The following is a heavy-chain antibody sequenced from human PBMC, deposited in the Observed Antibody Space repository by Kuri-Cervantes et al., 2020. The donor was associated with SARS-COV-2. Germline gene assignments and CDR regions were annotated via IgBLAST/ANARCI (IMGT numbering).Heavy chain of an antibody. D-gene: IGHD3-16*02. V-gene: IGHV1-69*13. CDR1: GYTFTSYG. Sequence: SVKVSCKASGYTFTSYGISWVRQAPGQGLEWMGRIIPIFGTANYAQKFQGRVTITADESTSTAYMELSSLRSEDTAVYYCAEGAYDYVWGSYRHPPPLLFWGQGTLVTVSS. CDR3: AEGAYDYVWGSYRHPPPLLF. J-gene: IGHJ4*02. CDR2: IIPIFGTA.